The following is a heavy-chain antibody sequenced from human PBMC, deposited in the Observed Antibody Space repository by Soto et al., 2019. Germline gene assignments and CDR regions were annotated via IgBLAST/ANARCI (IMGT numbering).Heavy chain of an antibody. CDR2: IFFSRST. J-gene: IGHJ4*02. V-gene: IGHV4-31*03. Sequence: QVQLQESGPGLVKPSQTLSLICTVSGGSINSGGYYWNWIRQHPGKGLEWIGYIFFSRSTYYNPFHRRRVTISAATLENQFSQNVSYVAAADTAVYFCARAYRQSRYSSKRVFDYWGQETLVNVSS. CDR1: GGSINSGGYY. CDR3: ARAYRQSRYSSKRVFDY. D-gene: IGHD6-13*01.